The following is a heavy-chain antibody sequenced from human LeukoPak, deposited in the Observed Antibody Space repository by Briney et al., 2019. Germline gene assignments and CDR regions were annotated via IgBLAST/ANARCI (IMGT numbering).Heavy chain of an antibody. J-gene: IGHJ4*02. D-gene: IGHD2-2*01. CDR2: IRGSGDNT. V-gene: IGHV3-23*01. Sequence: PGGSLRLSCAASGFTVSSNYMSWVRQAPGKGLEWVSAIRGSGDNTFYADSVKGRFTISRDNSKNTLYLQMNSLRAEDTAIYYCARRRPAANSYYFDYWGQGTLVTVSS. CDR3: ARRRPAANSYYFDY. CDR1: GFTVSSNY.